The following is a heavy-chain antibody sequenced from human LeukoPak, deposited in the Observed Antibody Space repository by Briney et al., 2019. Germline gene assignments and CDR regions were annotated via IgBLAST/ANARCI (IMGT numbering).Heavy chain of an antibody. CDR3: AKKWLFGFDY. Sequence: GGSLRLSCAASGFTFSSYAMSWVRQAPGKGLEWVSDISGSGGRPYYADSVKGRFTISRDNSKNTLYLRMNSLRDEETAVYYCAKKWLFGFDYWGQGTLVTVSS. CDR1: GFTFSSYA. CDR2: ISGSGGRP. D-gene: IGHD5-12*01. V-gene: IGHV3-23*01. J-gene: IGHJ4*02.